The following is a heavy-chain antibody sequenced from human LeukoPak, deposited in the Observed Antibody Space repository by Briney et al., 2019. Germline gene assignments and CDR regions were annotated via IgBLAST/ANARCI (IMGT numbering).Heavy chain of an antibody. Sequence: LPGGSLRLSCAASGFTFSSYSMNWVRQAPGKGLEWVSYISHDSVVIYYTDSVKGRFTVSRDNVNNLLYLQMSRLTVDDAAVYYCAREGFSTVTSDYWGQGTLVTVSS. V-gene: IGHV3-48*04. CDR3: AREGFSTVTSDY. CDR2: ISHDSVVI. CDR1: GFTFSSYS. J-gene: IGHJ4*02. D-gene: IGHD4-17*01.